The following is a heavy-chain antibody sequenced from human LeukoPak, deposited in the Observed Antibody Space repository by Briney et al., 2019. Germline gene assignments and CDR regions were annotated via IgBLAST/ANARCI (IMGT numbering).Heavy chain of an antibody. D-gene: IGHD6-19*01. CDR2: IIPILGIA. J-gene: IGHJ4*02. V-gene: IGHV1-69*04. CDR1: GGTFSSYA. Sequence: GASVKVSCKASGGTFSSYAISWVRQAPGQGLEWMGRIIPILGIANYAQKFQGRVTITADESTSTAYMELSSLRSEDTAVYYCARVRYSSGWDFDYWGQGTLVTVSS. CDR3: ARVRYSSGWDFDY.